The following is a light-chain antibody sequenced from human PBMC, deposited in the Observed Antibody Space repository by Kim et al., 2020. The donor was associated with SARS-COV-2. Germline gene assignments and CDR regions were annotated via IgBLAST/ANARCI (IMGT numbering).Light chain of an antibody. J-gene: IGLJ3*02. V-gene: IGLV4-69*01. CDR3: QTWGTGIWV. CDR1: SGHSSYA. Sequence: QPVLTQSPSASASLGASVKLTCTLSSGHSSYAIAWHQQHPEKGPRYLMRLNNDGSHSKGDGIPDRFSGSSSGAERYLTISSLQSEDEADYYCQTWGTGIWVFGGGTQLTVL. CDR2: LNNDGSH.